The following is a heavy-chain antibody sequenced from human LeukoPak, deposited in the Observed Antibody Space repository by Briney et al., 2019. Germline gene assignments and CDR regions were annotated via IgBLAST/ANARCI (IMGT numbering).Heavy chain of an antibody. J-gene: IGHJ4*02. CDR3: VRSLRSADF. CDR1: GFTLSSYW. Sequence: QTGGSLRLSCAAPGFTLSSYWMHWVRQVPGKGLVWVSRINSDGSNTRYADSVKGRFTVSRDNAKNTLFLQMNSLRTEDTAVYYCVRSLRSADFWGQGTLVTVSS. V-gene: IGHV3-74*01. CDR2: INSDGSNT.